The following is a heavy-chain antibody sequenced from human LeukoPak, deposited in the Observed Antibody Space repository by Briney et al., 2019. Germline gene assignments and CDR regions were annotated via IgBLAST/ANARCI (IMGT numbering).Heavy chain of an antibody. CDR1: GGTFSSYA. D-gene: IGHD3-3*01. V-gene: IGHV1-69*06. J-gene: IGHJ6*03. CDR3: ARGVLRFLEWGSYYYYYMDV. CDR2: IIPIFGTA. Sequence: SVKVSCKASGGTFSSYAISWVRQAPGQGLEWMGGIIPIFGTANYAQKFQGRVTITADKSTSTAYMELSSLRPEDTAVYYCARGVLRFLEWGSYYYYYMDVWGKGTTVTVSS.